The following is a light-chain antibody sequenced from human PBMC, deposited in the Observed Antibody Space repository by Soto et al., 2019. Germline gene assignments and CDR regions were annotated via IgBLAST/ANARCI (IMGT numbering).Light chain of an antibody. Sequence: QSVLTQPASVSGSPGQSITISCTGTSSDVGGYTYVSWYQQHPGKAPKLMIYDVSNRPSGISNRFSGSKSGNTASLTISGLQAEDEADYYCRSYTTSSTCVFGTGTKLTVL. CDR2: DVS. CDR1: SSDVGGYTY. CDR3: RSYTTSSTCV. J-gene: IGLJ1*01. V-gene: IGLV2-14*01.